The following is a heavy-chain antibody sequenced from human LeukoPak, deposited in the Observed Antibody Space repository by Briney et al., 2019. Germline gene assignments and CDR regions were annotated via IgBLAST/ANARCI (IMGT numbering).Heavy chain of an antibody. Sequence: GESLKISCKGSGYSFTSYWIDWVRQMPGKGLEWMGSIYPSDSDTRYSPSFQGQVTISADKSITTAYLQWSSLKASDTAIHYCARYSSGYYYFLYWGQGTLVTVSS. CDR3: ARYSSGYYYFLY. D-gene: IGHD3-22*01. J-gene: IGHJ4*02. V-gene: IGHV5-51*01. CDR2: IYPSDSDT. CDR1: GYSFTSYW.